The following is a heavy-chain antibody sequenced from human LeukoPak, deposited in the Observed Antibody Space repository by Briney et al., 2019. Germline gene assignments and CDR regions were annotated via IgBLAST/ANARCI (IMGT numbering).Heavy chain of an antibody. CDR1: GGSISSYY. CDR2: IYTSGST. CDR3: ARGRDGYNFLNRGEYYYFDY. D-gene: IGHD5-24*01. V-gene: IGHV4-4*07. Sequence: SETLSLTCTVSGGSISSYYWSWIRQPAGKGLEWIGRIYTSGSTNYNPSLKSRVTISVDTSKNQFSLKLNSVTAADTAVYYCARGRDGYNFLNRGEYYYFDYWGQGTLVTVSS. J-gene: IGHJ4*02.